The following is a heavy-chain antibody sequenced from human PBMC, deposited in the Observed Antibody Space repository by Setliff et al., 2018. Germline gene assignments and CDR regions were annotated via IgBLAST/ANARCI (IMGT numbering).Heavy chain of an antibody. CDR2: ISGSGGST. CDR3: AKVIGGYPPKPSDY. J-gene: IGHJ4*02. CDR1: GFTFNNYA. Sequence: PGGSLRLSCAASGFTFNNYAMTWVRQAPGKGLEWVSSISGSGGSTYYADSVKGRCTISRDNSKNTLYLEMSSLRPEDTAVYCAKVIGGYPPKPSDYWGQGTLVTVSS. D-gene: IGHD3-16*02. V-gene: IGHV3-23*01.